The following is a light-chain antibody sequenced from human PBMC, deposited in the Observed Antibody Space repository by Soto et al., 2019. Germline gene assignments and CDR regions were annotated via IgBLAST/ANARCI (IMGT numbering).Light chain of an antibody. V-gene: IGKV3-20*01. Sequence: EIVLTQSPGTLSLSPGERATLSCRASQSVSSSYLAWYQQKPGQAPRLLIYDASSRATGIPDRFSGSGSVTDFTITISRLEPEDFSVYYCQQYGSSSSTFGQRTKLEIK. CDR1: QSVSSSY. CDR2: DAS. CDR3: QQYGSSSST. J-gene: IGKJ2*01.